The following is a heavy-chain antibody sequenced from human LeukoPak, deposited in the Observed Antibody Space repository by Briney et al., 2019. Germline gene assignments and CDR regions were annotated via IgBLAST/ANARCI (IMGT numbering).Heavy chain of an antibody. Sequence: GASVKVSCKASGYTFTSYGISWVRQAPGQGLEWMGWISAYNGNTNYAQKLQGRVTMTTDTSTITAYMELRSLRSDDTAVYYCARVGALDTVTYYYYYYMDVWGNGTTVTVSS. CDR2: ISAYNGNT. J-gene: IGHJ6*03. V-gene: IGHV1-18*01. D-gene: IGHD4-11*01. CDR1: GYTFTSYG. CDR3: ARVGALDTVTYYYYYYMDV.